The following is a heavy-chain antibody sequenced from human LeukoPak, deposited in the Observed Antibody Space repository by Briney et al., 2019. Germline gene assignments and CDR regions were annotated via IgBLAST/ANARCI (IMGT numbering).Heavy chain of an antibody. Sequence: GGSLRLSCAASGFTFSSYSMNWVSQAPGKGLEWVSSISSSSSYIYYADSVKGRFTISRDNAKNSLYLQMNSLRAEDTAVYYCARDPTTVTVFDYWGQGTLVTVSS. CDR1: GFTFSSYS. V-gene: IGHV3-21*01. D-gene: IGHD4-11*01. CDR2: ISSSSSYI. J-gene: IGHJ4*02. CDR3: ARDPTTVTVFDY.